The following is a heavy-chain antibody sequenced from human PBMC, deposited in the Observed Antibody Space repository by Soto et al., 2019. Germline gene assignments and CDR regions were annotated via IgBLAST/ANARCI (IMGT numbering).Heavy chain of an antibody. CDR3: VKQAHGLDGVAFDY. CDR2: VSTSGRST. J-gene: IGHJ4*02. CDR1: GFIFSEST. D-gene: IGHD2-15*01. V-gene: IGHV3-64D*06. Sequence: GGSLRLSCSASGFIFSESTIYWVRQVPGKGLEAISAVSTSGRSTYYADSVKDGFTISRDNSKNTLFLQMGSLRPEDTAIYYCVKQAHGLDGVAFDYWGQGTQVTVSS.